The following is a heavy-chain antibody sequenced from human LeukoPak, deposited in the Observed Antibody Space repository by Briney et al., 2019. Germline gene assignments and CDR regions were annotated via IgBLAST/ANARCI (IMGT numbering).Heavy chain of an antibody. CDR1: GFTFSSYA. CDR3: AKDDDSSGYYYIDY. V-gene: IGHV3-23*01. J-gene: IGHJ4*02. Sequence: GGSLRLSCAASGFTFSSYAMNWVRQAPGKGLEWVSAISGSGGSTYYADSVKGRFTISRDNSKNTLYLQMNSLRAEDTAVYYCAKDDDSSGYYYIDYWGQGTLVTVSS. CDR2: ISGSGGST. D-gene: IGHD3-22*01.